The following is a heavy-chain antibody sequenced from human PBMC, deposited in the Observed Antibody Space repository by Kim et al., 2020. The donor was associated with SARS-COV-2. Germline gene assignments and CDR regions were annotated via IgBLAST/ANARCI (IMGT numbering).Heavy chain of an antibody. CDR2: IGVNT. V-gene: IGHV3-23*01. CDR3: AISRRQMATLGVDY. Sequence: GGSLRLSCAASGLSIATYAMIWVRQAPGKGLEWVSTIGVNTYYADSVKGRFTISRDNSKNTLYLQMNSLRAEDTAVYYCAISRRQMATLGVDYWGQGTLV. D-gene: IGHD5-12*01. J-gene: IGHJ4*02. CDR1: GLSIATYA.